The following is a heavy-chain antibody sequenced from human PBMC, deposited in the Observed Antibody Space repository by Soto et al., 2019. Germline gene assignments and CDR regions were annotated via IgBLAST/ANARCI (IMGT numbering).Heavy chain of an antibody. CDR1: GYIFSGYY. CDR2: INPNSGGT. Sequence: VFLVQSGAEVKRPGASVKVSCKASGYIFSGYYMHWVRQAPGQGLEWMGWINPNSGGTNYAQRFQGRVTMTRDTSISTVYMELSRLASDDTAVYYCARHGVVLDFWNPIWFDPWGQGTLVTVSS. D-gene: IGHD3-3*01. CDR3: ARHGVVLDFWNPIWFDP. V-gene: IGHV1-2*02. J-gene: IGHJ5*02.